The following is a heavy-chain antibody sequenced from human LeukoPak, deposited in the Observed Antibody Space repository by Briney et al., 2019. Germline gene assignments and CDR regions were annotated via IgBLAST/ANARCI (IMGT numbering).Heavy chain of an antibody. CDR1: GGSISSDY. CDR3: ARQASCSSTNCYPFDY. V-gene: IGHV4-59*08. Sequence: PSETLSLTCTVSGGSISSDYWSWIRQPPGKGLEWIGWISYSGSTTYNPSLKTRVTISVDTSKNQFSLKLSSVTAADTAVYYCARQASCSSTNCYPFDYWGRGTLVTVSS. CDR2: ISYSGST. D-gene: IGHD2-2*01. J-gene: IGHJ4*02.